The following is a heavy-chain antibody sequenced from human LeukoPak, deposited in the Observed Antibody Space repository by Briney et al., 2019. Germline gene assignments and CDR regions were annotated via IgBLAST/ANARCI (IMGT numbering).Heavy chain of an antibody. D-gene: IGHD2-15*01. CDR1: GFTFSSYN. J-gene: IGHJ3*02. CDR2: VSTSSSYI. CDR3: ARDGGEYCSSGRCTAFDI. Sequence: GGSLRLSCAASGFTFSSYNMNWVRQAPGKGLEWVSSVSTSSSYIYYADSVKGRFTISRYNAKNSLYLQMNSLRVEDTAVYYCARDGGEYCSSGRCTAFDIWGQGTMVTVSS. V-gene: IGHV3-21*01.